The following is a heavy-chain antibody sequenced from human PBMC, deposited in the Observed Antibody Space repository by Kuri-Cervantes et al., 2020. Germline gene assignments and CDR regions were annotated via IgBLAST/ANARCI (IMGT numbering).Heavy chain of an antibody. CDR2: IYYSGST. V-gene: IGHV4-59*12. J-gene: IGHJ4*02. CDR1: GGSISSYY. CDR3: ARDNAAALDY. D-gene: IGHD6-13*01. Sequence: ESLKISCTVSGGSISSYYWSWIRQPPGKGLEWIGYIYYSGSTNYNPSLKSRVTISVDTSKNQFSLKLSSVTAADTAVYYCARDNAAALDYWGQGTLVTVSS.